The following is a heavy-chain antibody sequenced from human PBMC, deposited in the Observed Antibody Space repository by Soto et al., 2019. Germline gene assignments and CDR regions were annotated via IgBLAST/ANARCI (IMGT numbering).Heavy chain of an antibody. D-gene: IGHD6-13*01. Sequence: GSLRLSCAASGFTFRSFTMNWVRQAPGKGLEWVSTISSNSAYIYYTDALRGRFTISRDNAKNSLHLQMNSLRAEDTAVYYCTRDASRDSSARGWFDPWGPGTLVTVS. J-gene: IGHJ5*02. CDR3: TRDASRDSSARGWFDP. CDR2: ISSNSAYI. V-gene: IGHV3-21*01. CDR1: GFTFRSFT.